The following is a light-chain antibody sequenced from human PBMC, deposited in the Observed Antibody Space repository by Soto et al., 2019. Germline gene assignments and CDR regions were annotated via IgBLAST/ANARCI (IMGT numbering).Light chain of an antibody. J-gene: IGKJ1*01. CDR2: DAS. CDR1: QYINTR. Sequence: EIVLTQSPATLSSFPGDRVTLSCRASQYINTRLAWYQHRPGQAPRLLLYDASTRATGVPATFSGSGSGTDFTLTISSLQSEDLGVYYCLQYHYWPWTFGQGTKVDIK. CDR3: LQYHYWPWT. V-gene: IGKV3-15*01.